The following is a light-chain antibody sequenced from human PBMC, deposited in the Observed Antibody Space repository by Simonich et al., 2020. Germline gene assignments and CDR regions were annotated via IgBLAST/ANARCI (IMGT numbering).Light chain of an antibody. CDR3: QQSYSTPWT. CDR2: YAS. Sequence: EIVLTQSPDFQSVTPKEKVTITCRASQSIGSSLHWYQQKPDQSPKLLIKYASQSISGVPSRFSGSGSGTDFTLTISSLQPEDFATYYCQQSYSTPWTFGQGTKVEIK. V-gene: IGKV6-21*02. CDR1: QSIGSS. J-gene: IGKJ1*01.